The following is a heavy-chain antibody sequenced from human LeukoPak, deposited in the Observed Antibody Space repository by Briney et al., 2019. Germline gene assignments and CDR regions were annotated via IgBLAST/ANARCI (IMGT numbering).Heavy chain of an antibody. CDR3: ARARGIAART. CDR2: IFHTGST. CDR1: GDSISSGNY. D-gene: IGHD6-13*01. J-gene: IGHJ5*02. Sequence: SETLSLTCTVSGDSISSGNYWGWIRQPPGKGLEWIGSIFHTGSTYFNLSLKSRVTISVDRSKNQFSLKLSSVTAADTAVYYCARARGIAARTWGQGTLVTVSS. V-gene: IGHV4-38-2*02.